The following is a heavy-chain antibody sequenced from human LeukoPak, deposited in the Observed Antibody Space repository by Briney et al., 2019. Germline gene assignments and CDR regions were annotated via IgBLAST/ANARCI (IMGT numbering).Heavy chain of an antibody. V-gene: IGHV3-48*01. CDR3: ANSAGGSGYYRPLDY. J-gene: IGHJ4*02. CDR2: ISSGSSTI. CDR1: GFTFSTYS. D-gene: IGHD3-22*01. Sequence: GGSLRLSCAASGFTFSTYSMNWVRQAPGKGLEWVSYISSGSSTIYYADSVKGRFTISRDNAKNSLYLQMNSLRAEDTAVYYCANSAGGSGYYRPLDYWGQGTLVTVCS.